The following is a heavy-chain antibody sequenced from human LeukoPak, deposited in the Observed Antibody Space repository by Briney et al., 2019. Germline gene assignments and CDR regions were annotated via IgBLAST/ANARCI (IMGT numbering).Heavy chain of an antibody. D-gene: IGHD2-15*01. Sequence: SETLSLTCAVYGGSFSGYYWSWIRQPPGKGLEWIGEINHSGSTNYNPSLKSRVTISVDTSKNQFSLKLSSVTAADTAVYYCAGVAASTYYYYYYYMDVWGKGTTVTISS. CDR2: INHSGST. J-gene: IGHJ6*03. CDR3: AGVAASTYYYYYYYMDV. CDR1: GGSFSGYY. V-gene: IGHV4-34*01.